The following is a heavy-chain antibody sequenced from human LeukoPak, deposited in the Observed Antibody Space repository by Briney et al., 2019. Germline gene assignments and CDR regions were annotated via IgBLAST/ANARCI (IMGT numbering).Heavy chain of an antibody. J-gene: IGHJ4*02. CDR1: GFTFSSDT. CDR3: GRYFDK. CDR2: ISNSGSTI. V-gene: IGHV3-48*02. D-gene: IGHD1-14*01. Sequence: GGSLRLSCATSGFTFSSDTINWLRQAPGKGLEWVSYISNSGSTIYYADPVKGRFTISRDYAKNSLYLKMNSLRDEDTAIYYCGRYFDKGGQGTLVTVSS.